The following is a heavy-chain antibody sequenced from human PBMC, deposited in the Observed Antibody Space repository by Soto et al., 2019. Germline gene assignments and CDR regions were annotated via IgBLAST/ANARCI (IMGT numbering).Heavy chain of an antibody. CDR1: GGSISSSNW. D-gene: IGHD3-10*01. Sequence: QVQLQESGPGLVKPSGTLSLTCAVSGGSISSSNWWSWVRQPPGKGLEWIGEIYHSGSTNYNRSLKSRVTISVDKSKNQFSLKLSAVTAADTAVYYCARDYMVRGVMRWFDPWGQGTLVTVSS. CDR2: IYHSGST. CDR3: ARDYMVRGVMRWFDP. V-gene: IGHV4-4*02. J-gene: IGHJ5*02.